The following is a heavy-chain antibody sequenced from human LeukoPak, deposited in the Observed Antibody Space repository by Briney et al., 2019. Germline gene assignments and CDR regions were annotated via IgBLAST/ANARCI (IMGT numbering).Heavy chain of an antibody. CDR2: IYYRGNT. D-gene: IGHD3-10*01. V-gene: IGHV4-31*03. Sequence: PSETLSLTCTVSGGSISSGGYYWSWIRQHPGKGLEWIGYIYYRGNTYYNPSLKSRLRISVDTSENRFSLHLNSVTAADTAVYYCARDGDYQASGSVFFDFWGQGILVTVSS. CDR3: ARDGDYQASGSVFFDF. J-gene: IGHJ4*02. CDR1: GGSISSGGYY.